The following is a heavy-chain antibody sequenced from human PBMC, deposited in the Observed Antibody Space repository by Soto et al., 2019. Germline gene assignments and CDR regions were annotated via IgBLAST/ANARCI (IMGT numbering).Heavy chain of an antibody. CDR2: FNPILSMS. V-gene: IGHV1-69*02. D-gene: IGHD3-10*01. CDR3: ATSFGSGYRAFDY. Sequence: GAPVKVSCKASGDTFNFYTISWVRQAPGLGLEWMGRFNPILSMSNSALRFQGRVTLTADKSTSTAYMVLSSLRSDDTAVYYCATSFGSGYRAFDYWGQGVLVTVSS. CDR1: GDTFNFYT. J-gene: IGHJ4*02.